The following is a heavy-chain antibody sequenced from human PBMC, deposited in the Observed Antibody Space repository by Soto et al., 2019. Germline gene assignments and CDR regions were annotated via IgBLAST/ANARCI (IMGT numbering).Heavy chain of an antibody. Sequence: SETLSLTCTVSGGSISSYYWSWIRQPPGKGLEWIGYIYYSGSTNYNPSLKSRVTISVDTSKNQFSLKLSSVTAADTAVYYCARHRGDYYFDYWGQGTLVTVSS. J-gene: IGHJ4*02. V-gene: IGHV4-59*08. CDR2: IYYSGST. D-gene: IGHD2-21*02. CDR1: GGSISSYY. CDR3: ARHRGDYYFDY.